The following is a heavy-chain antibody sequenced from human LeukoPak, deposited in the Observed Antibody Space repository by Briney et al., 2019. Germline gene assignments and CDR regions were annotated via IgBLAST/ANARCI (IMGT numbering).Heavy chain of an antibody. CDR3: ARRGFDYGMDV. CDR2: IYPGDSDT. V-gene: IGHV5-51*01. J-gene: IGHJ6*02. D-gene: IGHD5-12*01. CDR1: GYRFSTYW. Sequence: GEPLKISCKGSGYRFSTYWIGWVRQMPGKGLEWMGIIYPGDSDTTYSPSFQGQVTISADKSINTAYLQWSSLRASDTATYYCARRGFDYGMDVWGQGTTVTVSS.